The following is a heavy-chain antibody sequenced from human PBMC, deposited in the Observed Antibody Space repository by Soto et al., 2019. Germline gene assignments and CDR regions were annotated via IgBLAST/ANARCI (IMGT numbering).Heavy chain of an antibody. D-gene: IGHD3-16*01. V-gene: IGHV1-18*01. CDR1: GYIFTNYG. Sequence: QVQLVQSGAEVKNPGASVKVSCKTSGYIFTNYGIGWARHAPGQGLEWMGWINTYNGNTNYAQNLQGRLTLTTDTSTSTAYMELRSLRSNDTAIYYCAMVDVYVTPSPQDVWGQGTTVNVSS. J-gene: IGHJ6*02. CDR2: INTYNGNT. CDR3: AMVDVYVTPSPQDV.